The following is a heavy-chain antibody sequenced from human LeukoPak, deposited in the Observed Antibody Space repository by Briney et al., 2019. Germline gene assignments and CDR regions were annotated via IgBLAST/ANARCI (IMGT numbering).Heavy chain of an antibody. CDR3: ASSRLSSSWYSY. CDR1: GFTFSSYS. J-gene: IGHJ4*02. V-gene: IGHV3-21*01. CDR2: ISSSSSYI. Sequence: GGSLRLSCAASGFTFSSYSMNWVRQAPGKGLEWVSSISSSSSYIYYADSVKGRFTISRDNAKNSLYLQMNSLRAEDTAAYYCASSRLSSSWYSYWGQGTLVTVSS. D-gene: IGHD6-13*01.